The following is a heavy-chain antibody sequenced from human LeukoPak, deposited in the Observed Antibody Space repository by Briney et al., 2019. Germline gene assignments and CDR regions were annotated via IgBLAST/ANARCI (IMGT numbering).Heavy chain of an antibody. V-gene: IGHV1-2*02. Sequence: GASVKVSCKASGYTFTGYYMHWVRQAPGQGLEWMGWINPNSGGTNYAQKFQGRVTMTRDTSISTAYMELSRLRSDDTAVYYCARGSSSWYFRPKYKTDYWGQGTLVTVSS. CDR2: INPNSGGT. CDR1: GYTFTGYY. CDR3: ARGSSSWYFRPKYKTDY. J-gene: IGHJ4*02. D-gene: IGHD6-13*01.